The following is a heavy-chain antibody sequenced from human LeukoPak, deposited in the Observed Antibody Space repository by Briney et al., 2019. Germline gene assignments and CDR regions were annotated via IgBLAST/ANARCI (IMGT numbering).Heavy chain of an antibody. CDR3: ARRAHSDFWSGYFYFDY. Sequence: GGSLRLSCAASGFTFSSYSMNWVRQAPGKGLEWVSYISSSSSTIYYADSVKGRSTISRDNAKNSLYLQMNSLRAEDTAVYYCARRAHSDFWSGYFYFDYWGQGTLVTVSS. J-gene: IGHJ4*02. CDR2: ISSSSSTI. V-gene: IGHV3-48*01. D-gene: IGHD3-3*01. CDR1: GFTFSSYS.